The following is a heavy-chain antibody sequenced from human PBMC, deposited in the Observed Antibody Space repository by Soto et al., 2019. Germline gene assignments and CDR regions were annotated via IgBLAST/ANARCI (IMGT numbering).Heavy chain of an antibody. Sequence: GASVKVSCKASGYTFTSYDINWVRQATGQGLEWMGWMNPNSGNTGYAQKFQGRVTMTRNTSISTAYMELSSLRSEDTAVYYCARGGTVTTFGYYYYYMDVWGKGTTVTVSS. CDR2: MNPNSGNT. D-gene: IGHD4-17*01. V-gene: IGHV1-8*01. J-gene: IGHJ6*03. CDR3: ARGGTVTTFGYYYYYMDV. CDR1: GYTFTSYD.